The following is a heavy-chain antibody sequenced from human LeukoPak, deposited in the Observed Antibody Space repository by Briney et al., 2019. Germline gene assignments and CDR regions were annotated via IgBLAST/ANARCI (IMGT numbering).Heavy chain of an antibody. Sequence: ASVKVSCKASGYTFTTYYMHWVRQAPGQGLEWMEIINPSGGRTSYTQKFQGRLTMTRDTSTSTVYMELSSLSSEDTAVYYCAREQYDAFDIWGHGTMVTVSS. CDR2: INPSGGRT. CDR1: GYTFTTYY. J-gene: IGHJ3*02. V-gene: IGHV1-46*01. CDR3: AREQYDAFDI.